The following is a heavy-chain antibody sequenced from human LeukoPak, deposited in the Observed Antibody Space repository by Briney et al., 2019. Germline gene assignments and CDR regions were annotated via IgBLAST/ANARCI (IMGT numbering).Heavy chain of an antibody. D-gene: IGHD3-10*01. CDR1: GFTFSDYY. Sequence: PGGSLRLSCAASGFTFSDYYVDWVRQAPGKGLKWVGRSRNKPHSYTTTYAASVQGRFTISRDHSQNSLYLQMNSLKTEDTAVYYCARDRNYGSGSHDAFDAWGQGTMVTVSS. CDR3: ARDRNYGSGSHDAFDA. J-gene: IGHJ3*01. CDR2: SRNKPHSYTT. V-gene: IGHV3-72*01.